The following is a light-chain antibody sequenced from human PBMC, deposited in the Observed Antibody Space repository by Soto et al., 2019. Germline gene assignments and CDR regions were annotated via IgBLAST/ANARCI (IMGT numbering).Light chain of an antibody. J-gene: IGLJ3*02. Sequence: QSALTQPPSASGSPGQSVTVSCTGTSSDVGAYNYVSWYQQHPGKAPKLMISEVSKRASGVPDRFSGSKSGNTASLTVSGLQAEDEADYYCSSYAGISNWVFGGGTKLTVL. CDR2: EVS. CDR3: SSYAGISNWV. CDR1: SSDVGAYNY. V-gene: IGLV2-8*01.